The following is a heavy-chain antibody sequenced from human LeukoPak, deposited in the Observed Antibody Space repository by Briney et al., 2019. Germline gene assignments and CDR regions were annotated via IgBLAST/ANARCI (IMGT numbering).Heavy chain of an antibody. Sequence: GGSLRPSCAASGFTFSSYSMNWVRQAPGKGLEWVSSISSSSSYIYYADSVKGRFTISRDNAKNSLYLQMNSLRAEDTAVYYCARDLGSIVGATDEFDYWGQGTLVTVSS. D-gene: IGHD1-26*01. CDR2: ISSSSSYI. CDR1: GFTFSSYS. CDR3: ARDLGSIVGATDEFDY. J-gene: IGHJ4*02. V-gene: IGHV3-21*01.